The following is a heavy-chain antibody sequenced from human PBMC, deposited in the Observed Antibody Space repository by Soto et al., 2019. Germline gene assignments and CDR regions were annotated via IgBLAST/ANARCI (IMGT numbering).Heavy chain of an antibody. D-gene: IGHD3-22*01. Sequence: GPEVKKPGASVKVSCKASGYRFTSYGISWVRQAPGQGLEWLGWISAYDDNTKYAQTLQGRVSMSTDTSTNTAYMELRSLRSDDTAMYYCARGGYYDSSGSRNYHYYGMNVWGQGTTVTVSS. V-gene: IGHV1-18*01. CDR1: GYRFTSYG. J-gene: IGHJ6*02. CDR3: ARGGYYDSSGSRNYHYYGMNV. CDR2: ISAYDDNT.